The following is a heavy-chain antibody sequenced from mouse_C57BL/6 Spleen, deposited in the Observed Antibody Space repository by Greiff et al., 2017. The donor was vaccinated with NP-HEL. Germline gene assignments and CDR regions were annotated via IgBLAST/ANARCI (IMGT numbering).Heavy chain of an antibody. CDR2: IDPSDSYT. V-gene: IGHV1-69*01. Sequence: VQLQQPGAELVMPGASVKLSCKASGYTFTSYWMHWVKQRPGQGLEWIGEIDPSDSYTNYNQKFKGKSTLTVDKSSSTAYMQLSSLTSEDSAVYYCARRAIYDGYYVHYAMDYWGQGTSVTVSS. CDR3: ARRAIYDGYYVHYAMDY. CDR1: GYTFTSYW. D-gene: IGHD2-3*01. J-gene: IGHJ4*01.